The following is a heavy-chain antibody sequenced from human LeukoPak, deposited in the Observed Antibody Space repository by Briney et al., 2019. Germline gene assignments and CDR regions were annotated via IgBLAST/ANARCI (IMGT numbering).Heavy chain of an antibody. Sequence: PGGSLRLSCAASGFTFSTYAMHWVRQAPGRGLDYVSSITSNGDNTYYANSVKGRFTISRDNSKDTLYLQMGSLRPEDMAVYYCARDRAGVGDYWGQGTLVTVSS. CDR3: ARDRAGVGDY. J-gene: IGHJ4*02. V-gene: IGHV3-64*01. CDR1: GFTFSTYA. CDR2: ITSNGDNT. D-gene: IGHD2-8*01.